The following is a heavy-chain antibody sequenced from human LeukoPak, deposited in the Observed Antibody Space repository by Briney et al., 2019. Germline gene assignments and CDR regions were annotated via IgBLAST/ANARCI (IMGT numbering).Heavy chain of an antibody. J-gene: IGHJ4*02. CDR1: GFTLSSHW. D-gene: IGHD6-13*01. CDR3: ARIGAGITIDY. Sequence: GGSLRLSCAASGFTLSSHWMSWVRQAPGKGLEWVANINQDGSEKYYVDSVKGRFTISGDNAKNSLYLQMSSLRAEDTAVYYCARIGAGITIDYWGQGTLVTVSS. CDR2: INQDGSEK. V-gene: IGHV3-7*05.